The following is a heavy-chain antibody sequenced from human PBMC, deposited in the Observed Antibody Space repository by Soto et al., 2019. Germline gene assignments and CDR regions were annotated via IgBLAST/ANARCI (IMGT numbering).Heavy chain of an antibody. Sequence: QVQLQQWGAGLLKPSETLSLTCAVYGGSFSGYYWSWIRQPPGQGLEWIGEINHSGSTNYNPSLKTRVTISEDTSKNQFSLKLSSVTAADTAVYYCARAREPVVVIPATFDYWVQGTLVTVSS. CDR2: INHSGST. CDR1: GGSFSGYY. J-gene: IGHJ4*02. CDR3: ARAREPVVVIPATFDY. D-gene: IGHD2-15*01. V-gene: IGHV4-34*01.